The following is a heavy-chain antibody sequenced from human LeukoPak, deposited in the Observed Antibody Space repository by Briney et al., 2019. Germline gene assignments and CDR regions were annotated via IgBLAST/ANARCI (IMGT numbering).Heavy chain of an antibody. CDR2: ISGSGGST. Sequence: GGSLRLSRAASGFTFSSYAMSWVRQAPGKGLEWVSAISGSGGSTYYADSVKGRFTISRDNSKNTLYLQMNSLRAEDTAVYYCAKDFDYYGSGSYYAIFDYWGQGTLVTVSS. CDR3: AKDFDYYGSGSYYAIFDY. V-gene: IGHV3-23*01. D-gene: IGHD3-10*01. CDR1: GFTFSSYA. J-gene: IGHJ4*02.